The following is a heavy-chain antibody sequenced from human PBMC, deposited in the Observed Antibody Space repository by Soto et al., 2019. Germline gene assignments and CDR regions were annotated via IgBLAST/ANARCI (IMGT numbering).Heavy chain of an antibody. V-gene: IGHV3-48*01. CDR3: ARDPYYDFWSGPYYYYYYMDV. Sequence: PGGSLRLSCAASGFTFSSYSMNWVRQATGKGLEWVSYISSSSSTIYYADSVKGRFTISRDNAKNSLYLQMNSLRAEDTAVYYCARDPYYDFWSGPYYYYYYMDVWGKGTTVSVSS. J-gene: IGHJ6*03. CDR1: GFTFSSYS. CDR2: ISSSSSTI. D-gene: IGHD3-3*01.